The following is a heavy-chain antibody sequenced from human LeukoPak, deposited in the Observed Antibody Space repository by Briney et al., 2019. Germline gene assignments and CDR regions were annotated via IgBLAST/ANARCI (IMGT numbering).Heavy chain of an antibody. CDR3: ARRLWAYCGGDCYAQFFDP. Sequence: ASVKVSCKASGYTFTSYYMHWVRQAPGQGLEWMGIINPSGGSTSYAQKFQGRVTMTRDTSTSTVYMGLSSLRSEDTAVYYCARRLWAYCGGDCYAQFFDPWGQGTLVTVSS. CDR1: GYTFTSYY. J-gene: IGHJ5*02. CDR2: INPSGGST. V-gene: IGHV1-46*01. D-gene: IGHD2-21*02.